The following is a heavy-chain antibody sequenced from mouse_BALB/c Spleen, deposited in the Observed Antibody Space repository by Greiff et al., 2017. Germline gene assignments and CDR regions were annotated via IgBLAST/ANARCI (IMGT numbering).Heavy chain of an antibody. CDR1: GYSITSDYA. J-gene: IGHJ1*01. V-gene: IGHV3-2*02. CDR3: ARDHGGGWYFDV. CDR2: ISYSGST. D-gene: IGHD1-2*01. Sequence: EVKLMESGPGLVKPSQSLSLTCTVTGYSITSDYAWTWIRQFPGNKLEWMGYISYSGSTSYNPSLKSRISITRDTSKNQFFLQLNSVTTEDTATYYCARDHGGGWYFDVWGAGTTVTVSS.